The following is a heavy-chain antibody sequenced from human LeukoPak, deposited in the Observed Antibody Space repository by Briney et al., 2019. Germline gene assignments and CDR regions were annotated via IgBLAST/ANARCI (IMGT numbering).Heavy chain of an antibody. CDR3: ARASSVWMEDYYYYMDV. Sequence: SETLSLTCTVSGGSISSCYWSWIRQPPGRGLEWIGDINHSGGTNYNPSLKSRVTISVDTSKNQFSLKVTSVTAADTGFYYCARASSVWMEDYYYYMDVWGKGTTVTVSS. CDR2: INHSGGT. J-gene: IGHJ6*03. V-gene: IGHV4-34*01. CDR1: GGSISSCY. D-gene: IGHD5-12*01.